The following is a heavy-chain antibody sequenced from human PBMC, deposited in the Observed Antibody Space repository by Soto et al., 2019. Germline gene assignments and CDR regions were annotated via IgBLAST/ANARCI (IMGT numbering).Heavy chain of an antibody. J-gene: IGHJ4*02. D-gene: IGHD6-19*01. CDR2: IGGNGKTV. Sequence: GRPLRVPSTAVGGTCVDSGGGWIRQTQGEGREWLSHIGGNGKTVYYADSVKGRFTASRDNAKTSLYLQLNSLRAEDTALFYFAKGQWLVGDPWVAFDYWGQGALVTVSS. V-gene: IGHV3-11*01. CDR1: GGTCVDSG. CDR3: AKGQWLVGDPWVAFDY.